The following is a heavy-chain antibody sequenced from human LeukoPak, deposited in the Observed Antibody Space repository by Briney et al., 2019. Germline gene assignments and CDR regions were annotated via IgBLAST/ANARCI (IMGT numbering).Heavy chain of an antibody. V-gene: IGHV3-11*04. CDR2: ISSSGSTI. Sequence: GGSLRLSCAASGFTFSDYYMSWIRQAPGKGLEWVSYISSSGSTIYYAGSVKGRFTISRDNAKNSLYLQMNSLRAEDTAVYYCARDSTYYYGSGDFDYWGQGTLVTVSS. D-gene: IGHD3-10*01. CDR1: GFTFSDYY. J-gene: IGHJ4*02. CDR3: ARDSTYYYGSGDFDY.